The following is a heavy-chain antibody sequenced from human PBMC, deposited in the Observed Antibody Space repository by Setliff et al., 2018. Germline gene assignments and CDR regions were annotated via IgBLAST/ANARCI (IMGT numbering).Heavy chain of an antibody. D-gene: IGHD3-22*01. CDR3: VREGVDSRSSTDYRYYMDV. CDR1: GGTFSSYG. J-gene: IGHJ6*03. V-gene: IGHV1-69*05. Sequence: RASVKVSCKASGGTFSSYGISWVRQAPGQGLEWMGGTIPIFGTTDYAQKFRGRVTIITDESTSTAFMQLSSLRSEDTAVHYCVREGVDSRSSTDYRYYMDVWGKGTTVTVSS. CDR2: TIPIFGTT.